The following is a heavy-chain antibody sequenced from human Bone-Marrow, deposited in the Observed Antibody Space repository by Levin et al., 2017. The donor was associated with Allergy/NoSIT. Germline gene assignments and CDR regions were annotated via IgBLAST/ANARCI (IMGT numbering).Heavy chain of an antibody. CDR2: ISASGGIT. V-gene: IGHV3-23*01. CDR1: GFTFSNYV. D-gene: IGHD4-11*01. J-gene: IGHJ4*02. CDR3: AKERESTDEFDY. Sequence: GESLKISCAASGFTFSNYVMSWVRQAPGKGLEWVASISASGGITQYADSVKGRFTISRDNFENTIYLQMKSLRVEDTAAYYCAKERESTDEFDYCGQGTLVSVSS.